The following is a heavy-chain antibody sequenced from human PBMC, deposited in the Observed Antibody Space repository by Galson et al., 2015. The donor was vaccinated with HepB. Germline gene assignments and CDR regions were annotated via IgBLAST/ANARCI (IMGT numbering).Heavy chain of an antibody. Sequence: SLRLSCAASAFTFSNYGMHWVRQAPGKGLEWVAVISYDGSHKNYADSVKGRFTIPRDNSKNTLYLQMNSLRPEDTAVYYCAKITKAYSSAWYKHYYYGMDVWGQGTTVTVSS. CDR2: ISYDGSHK. CDR3: AKITKAYSSAWYKHYYYGMDV. CDR1: AFTFSNYG. J-gene: IGHJ6*02. V-gene: IGHV3-30*18. D-gene: IGHD6-19*01.